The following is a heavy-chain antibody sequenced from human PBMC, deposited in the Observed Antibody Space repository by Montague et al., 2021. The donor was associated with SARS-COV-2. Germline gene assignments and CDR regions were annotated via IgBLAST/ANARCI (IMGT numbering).Heavy chain of an antibody. J-gene: IGHJ6*02. CDR1: GGSFNNYY. CDR2: IDQGGAT. CDR3: ERGQRQSFSVFGVLAGGPELKHYGFDV. V-gene: IGHV4-34*01. Sequence: SETLSLTCAVYGGSFNNYYWNWIRQAPGKGLEWIGEIDQGGATNYSPAFRSRLTLSVDTSKNQFSLKLNSVTAADTAVYFCERGQRQSFSVFGVLAGGPELKHYGFDVWGRGTPVTVS. D-gene: IGHD3-3*01.